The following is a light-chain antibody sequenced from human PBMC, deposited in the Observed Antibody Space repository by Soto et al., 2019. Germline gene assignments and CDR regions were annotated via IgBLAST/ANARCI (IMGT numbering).Light chain of an antibody. J-gene: IGKJ2*01. Sequence: EIVLTQSPGTLSLSPGERATLSCRASQSVSSSYLAWYQQKPGQAPRLLIYVASSKDTGIPDRFSGSGSGTDFTLTISRLEPEDFAVYYCQQYGSSPYTFGQRTKLEIK. V-gene: IGKV3-20*01. CDR1: QSVSSSY. CDR2: VAS. CDR3: QQYGSSPYT.